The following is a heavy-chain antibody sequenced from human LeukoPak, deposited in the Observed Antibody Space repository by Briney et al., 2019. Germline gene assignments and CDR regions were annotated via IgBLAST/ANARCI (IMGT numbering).Heavy chain of an antibody. CDR3: ARSNNWNDGLDY. CDR2: IYTSGST. D-gene: IGHD1-20*01. Sequence: SETLSLTCTVSGGSISSGSYYWSWIRQPAGKGLEWIGRIYTSGSTNYNPSLKSRVTISVDTSKNQFSLKLNSVTAADTAVYYCARSNNWNDGLDYWGQGTLVTVSS. CDR1: GGSISSGSYY. V-gene: IGHV4-61*02. J-gene: IGHJ4*02.